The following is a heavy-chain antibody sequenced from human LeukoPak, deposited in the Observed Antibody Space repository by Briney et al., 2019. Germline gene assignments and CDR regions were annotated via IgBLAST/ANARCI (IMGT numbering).Heavy chain of an antibody. Sequence: SQTLSLTCTVSGGSISSGDYYWSWIRQPPGKGLEWIGYIYYSGSTNYNPSLKSRVTISVDTSKNQFSLKLSSVAAADTAVYYCARVSWWELSPDAFDIWGQGTMVTVSS. CDR2: IYYSGST. CDR1: GGSISSGDYY. D-gene: IGHD1-26*01. V-gene: IGHV4-30-4*08. CDR3: ARVSWWELSPDAFDI. J-gene: IGHJ3*02.